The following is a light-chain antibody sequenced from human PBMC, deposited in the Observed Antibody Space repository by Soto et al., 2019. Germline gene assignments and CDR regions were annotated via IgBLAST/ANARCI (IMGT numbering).Light chain of an antibody. CDR2: EVS. V-gene: IGLV2-14*01. J-gene: IGLJ2*01. CDR3: TASIRSSTL. Sequence: QSALTQPASVSGSPGQSITISCTGTSNEVGDSNYVSWYQQHPGKAPTLMIYEVSHRPSGVSDRFSASKSDNTASLSISGLQAEDEAHYYCTASIRSSTLFCGGTKLTVL. CDR1: SNEVGDSNY.